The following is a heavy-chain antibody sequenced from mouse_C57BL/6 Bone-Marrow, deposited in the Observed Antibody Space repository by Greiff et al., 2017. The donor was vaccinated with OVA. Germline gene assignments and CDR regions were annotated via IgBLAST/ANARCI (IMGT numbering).Heavy chain of an antibody. Sequence: EVQLQQSGAELVRPGASVKLSCTASGFNIKDDYMHWVKQRPEQGLEWIGWIDPENGDTEYASKFQGKATITADTSSNTAYLQLSSRTSEDTAVYYCTVYYGSSYGFDYWGQGTTLTVSS. CDR2: IDPENGDT. CDR3: TVYYGSSYGFDY. D-gene: IGHD1-1*01. CDR1: GFNIKDDY. V-gene: IGHV14-4*01. J-gene: IGHJ2*01.